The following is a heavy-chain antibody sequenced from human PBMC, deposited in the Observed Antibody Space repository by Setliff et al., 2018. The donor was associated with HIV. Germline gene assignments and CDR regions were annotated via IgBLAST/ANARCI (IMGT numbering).Heavy chain of an antibody. V-gene: IGHV1-8*02. CDR2: MNPNNGNK. J-gene: IGHJ5*02. CDR3: TRGTAPRPASVLEFLEWLFPNWFDP. D-gene: IGHD3-3*02. Sequence: ASVKVSCKASGYNFTDYDINWVRQATGQGLEWMGWMNPNNGNKGYAEKFQGRVTMTRDTSISTAYMELSSLRSYDTAVYYCTRGTAPRPASVLEFLEWLFPNWFDPWGQGTLVTVSS. CDR1: GYNFTDYD.